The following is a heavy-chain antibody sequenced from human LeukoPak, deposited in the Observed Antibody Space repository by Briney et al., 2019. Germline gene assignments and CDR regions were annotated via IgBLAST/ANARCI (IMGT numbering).Heavy chain of an antibody. CDR2: ISGSGSST. V-gene: IGHV3-23*01. CDR1: GFTFSSYG. CDR3: AKDSSGWTPFY. D-gene: IGHD6-19*01. Sequence: GGSLRLSCAASGFTFSSYGMSWVRQAPGKGLEWVSVISGSGSSTYYADSVKGRFTISRDNSKNTLYLQMNSLRAEDTAVYYCAKDSSGWTPFYWGQGTLVTVSS. J-gene: IGHJ4*02.